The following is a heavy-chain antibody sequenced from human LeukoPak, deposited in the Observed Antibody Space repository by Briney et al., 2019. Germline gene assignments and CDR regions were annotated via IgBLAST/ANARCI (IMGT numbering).Heavy chain of an antibody. V-gene: IGHV3-48*04. CDR1: GFTFSTYS. D-gene: IGHD2-21*01. J-gene: IGHJ3*02. CDR3: ARDRAKVVRAFDI. Sequence: GGSLRLSCAASGFTFSTYSMNWVRQAPGKGLEWVSYISYDSSIIYDADSVKGRFTISRDNAKNSLYLQMNSLRAEDTAVYYCARDRAKVVRAFDIWGQGTMVSVSS. CDR2: ISYDSSII.